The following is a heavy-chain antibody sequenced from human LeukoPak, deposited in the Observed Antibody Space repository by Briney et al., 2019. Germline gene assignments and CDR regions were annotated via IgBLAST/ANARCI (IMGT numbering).Heavy chain of an antibody. Sequence: EASVKVSCKVSGYTLTELSMHWVRQAPGKGLEWMGGFDPEDGETIYAQKFQGRVTMTEDTSTDTDYMELSSLRSEDTAVYYCATGASGYGAFDIWGQGTMVTVSS. D-gene: IGHD3-22*01. V-gene: IGHV1-24*01. CDR1: GYTLTELS. CDR3: ATGASGYGAFDI. CDR2: FDPEDGET. J-gene: IGHJ3*02.